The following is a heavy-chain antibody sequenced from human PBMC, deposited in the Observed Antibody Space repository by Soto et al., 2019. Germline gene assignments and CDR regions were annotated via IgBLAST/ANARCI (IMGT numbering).Heavy chain of an antibody. V-gene: IGHV3-21*01. D-gene: IGHD2-2*01. J-gene: IGHJ4*02. CDR2: ISGGSSDI. CDR1: GFTFSTYS. Sequence: GGSLRLSCAASGFTFSTYSMNWVRQAPGKGLEWVSSISGGSSDIYYAGSVKGRFTISRDNAKNALYLQMSSLRAEDTAVYYCARDAKFCSTTSCYFDYWSQGTLVTVS. CDR3: ARDAKFCSTTSCYFDY.